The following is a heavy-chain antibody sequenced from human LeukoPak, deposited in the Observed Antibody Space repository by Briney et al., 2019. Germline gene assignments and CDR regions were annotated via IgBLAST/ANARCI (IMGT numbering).Heavy chain of an antibody. D-gene: IGHD2-15*01. CDR3: ARVDCSGGSCYPHYYYYMDV. J-gene: IGHJ6*03. CDR1: GGSISSYY. CDR2: IYTSGST. V-gene: IGHV4-4*07. Sequence: SETLSLTCTVSGGSISSYYWSWIRQPAGKRLEWIGRIYTSGSTNYNPSLKSRVTMSVDTSKNQFSLKLSSVTAADTAVYYCARVDCSGGSCYPHYYYYMDVWGKGTTVTVSS.